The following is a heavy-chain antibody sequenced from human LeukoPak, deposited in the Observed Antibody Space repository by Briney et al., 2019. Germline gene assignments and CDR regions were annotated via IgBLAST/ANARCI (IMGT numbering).Heavy chain of an antibody. CDR1: GFTFSSYP. J-gene: IGHJ4*02. CDR3: ASGSTTWYPESPFHY. CDR2: ISTSASGT. Sequence: GGSLRLSCAASGFTFSSYPMSWVRQAPGKGLEWVSGISTSASGTYYADSVKGRFTISRDNAKSSLYLQMNSLRAEDTAVYYCASGSTTWYPESPFHYWGQGSLVTVSS. V-gene: IGHV3-23*01. D-gene: IGHD6-13*01.